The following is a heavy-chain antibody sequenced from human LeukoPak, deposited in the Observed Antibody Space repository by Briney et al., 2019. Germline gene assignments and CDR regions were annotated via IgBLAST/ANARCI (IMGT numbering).Heavy chain of an antibody. CDR3: ARGPKDYYYDSSGYDP. CDR1: GDSISSGDYY. CDR2: ISSSGST. Sequence: SETLSLTCTVSGDSISSGDYYWSWIRQPAGKGLEWIGRISSSGSTNYNPSLKSRVTISVDTSKNQFSLKLSSVTAADTAVYYCARGPKDYYYDSSGYDPWGQGTLVTVSS. J-gene: IGHJ5*02. V-gene: IGHV4-61*02. D-gene: IGHD3-22*01.